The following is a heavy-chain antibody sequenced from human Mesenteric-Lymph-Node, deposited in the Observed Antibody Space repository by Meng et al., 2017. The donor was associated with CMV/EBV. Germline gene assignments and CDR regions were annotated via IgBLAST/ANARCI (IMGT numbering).Heavy chain of an antibody. CDR2: ILPLFGTT. D-gene: IGHD2-2*01. J-gene: IGHJ5*02. V-gene: IGHV1-69*05. Sequence: DGTINNYAIAWVRQAPGQGLEWMGGILPLFGTTNYAQKFQGRVTVTTDESTSTAYMEVSSLTSEDTAVYYCLRTHCSSTSCFPGDPWGQGTLVTVSS. CDR3: LRTHCSSTSCFPGDP. CDR1: DGTINNYA.